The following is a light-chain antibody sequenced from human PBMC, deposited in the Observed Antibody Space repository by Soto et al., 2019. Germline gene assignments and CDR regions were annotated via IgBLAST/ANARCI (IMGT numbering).Light chain of an antibody. Sequence: IQLTQSPSSLSASVGDRVTITCRASQGISSYLAWYQQKPGKAPKLLIYGASTLEGVGPFRFSGSGSGTDFTLIISSVQPEDFATYYCQPLNTYPITVGQGTRLEIK. J-gene: IGKJ5*01. CDR3: QPLNTYPIT. CDR2: GAS. V-gene: IGKV1-9*01. CDR1: QGISSY.